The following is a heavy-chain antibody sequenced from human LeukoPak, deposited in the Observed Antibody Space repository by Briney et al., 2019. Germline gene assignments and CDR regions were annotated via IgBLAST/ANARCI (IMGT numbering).Heavy chain of an antibody. J-gene: IGHJ6*03. V-gene: IGHV3-23*01. Sequence: GGSLRLSCAASGFTFSSYAMSWVRQAPGKGLEWASAISGSGGSTYYADSVKGRFTISRDNSKNTLYLQMNSLRAEDTAVYYCAKTSLTGEREDDLYYYYYMDVWGKGTTVTVSS. CDR3: AKTSLTGEREDDLYYYYYMDV. CDR1: GFTFSSYA. CDR2: ISGSGGST. D-gene: IGHD7-27*01.